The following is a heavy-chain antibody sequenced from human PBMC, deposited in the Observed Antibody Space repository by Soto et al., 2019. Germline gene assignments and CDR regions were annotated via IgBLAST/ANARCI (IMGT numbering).Heavy chain of an antibody. CDR2: ISYDGSNK. Sequence: QVQLVESGGGVVQPGRSLRLSCAASGFTFSSYAMHWVRQAPGKGLGWVAVISYDGSNKYYADSVKGRFTISRDNSKNTLYLQMNSLRAEDTAVYYCARVGDSSGYYYFDYWGQGTLVTVSS. J-gene: IGHJ4*02. CDR1: GFTFSSYA. V-gene: IGHV3-30-3*01. D-gene: IGHD3-22*01. CDR3: ARVGDSSGYYYFDY.